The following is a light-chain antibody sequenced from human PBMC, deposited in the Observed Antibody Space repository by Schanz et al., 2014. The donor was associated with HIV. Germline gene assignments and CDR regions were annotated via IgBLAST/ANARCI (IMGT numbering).Light chain of an antibody. CDR2: SNN. Sequence: QAVVTQPPSASGTPGQRVTISCSGSSSNIGSNTVNWHQQLPGTAPTLLIYSNNQRPSGVPDRFSGSKSGTSASLAITGLQAEDEVDYYCQSYDSSLSGYVFGTGTKVTVL. CDR1: SSNIGSNT. CDR3: QSYDSSLSGYV. J-gene: IGLJ1*01. V-gene: IGLV1-44*01.